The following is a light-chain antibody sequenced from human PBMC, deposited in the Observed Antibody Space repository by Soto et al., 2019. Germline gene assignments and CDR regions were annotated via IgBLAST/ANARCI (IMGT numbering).Light chain of an antibody. CDR1: NIGSKS. CDR3: QVWDTSSDHGV. CDR2: DDS. V-gene: IGLV3-21*02. Sequence: SYVLTQPPSVSVAPGQTATITCGENNIGSKSVHWYQQKPGQAPVLVVYDDSDRPSGIPDRFSGSNSGNTATLTISRDEAGDEADYYCQVWDTSSDHGVFGGGTKLTVL. J-gene: IGLJ2*01.